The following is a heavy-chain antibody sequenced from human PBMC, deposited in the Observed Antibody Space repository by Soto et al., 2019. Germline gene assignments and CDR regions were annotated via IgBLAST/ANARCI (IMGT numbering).Heavy chain of an antibody. CDR3: ARDSVSGTLVEDY. CDR2: IIPIFGTA. Sequence: SVKVSCKASGGTFSSYAISWVRQAPGQGLEWMGGIIPIFGTANYAQKFQGRVTITADESTSTAYMELSSLRSEDTAVYYCARDSVSGTLVEDYWGQGTLVTVSS. CDR1: GGTFSSYA. J-gene: IGHJ4*02. D-gene: IGHD1-1*01. V-gene: IGHV1-69*13.